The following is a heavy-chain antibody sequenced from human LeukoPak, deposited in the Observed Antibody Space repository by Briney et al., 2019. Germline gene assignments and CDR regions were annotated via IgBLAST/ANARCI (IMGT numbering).Heavy chain of an antibody. D-gene: IGHD5-24*01. Sequence: GGSLRLSCAASGFTFSSYGNYGMHWVRQAPGKGLEWVAFVRYDGVNKYYRDSVQGRFTISRDNYKNTLYLQMNSLTLEDTAVYYCAKDPRSQLWYRRDFNHFYMDVWGKGTTVIVSS. CDR3: AKDPRSQLWYRRDFNHFYMDV. CDR2: VRYDGVNK. V-gene: IGHV3-30*02. CDR1: GFTFSSYGNYG. J-gene: IGHJ6*03.